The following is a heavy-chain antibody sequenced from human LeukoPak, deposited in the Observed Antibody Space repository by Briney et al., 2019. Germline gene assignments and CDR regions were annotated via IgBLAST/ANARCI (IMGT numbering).Heavy chain of an antibody. V-gene: IGHV4-34*01. CDR2: INHSGST. J-gene: IGHJ4*02. D-gene: IGHD1-26*01. Sequence: GSLRLSCAASGFTFSTYAMSWVRQAPGKGLEWIGEINHSGSTNYNPSLKSRVTISVDTSKNQFSLKLSSVTAADTAVYYCARGSVGLLLDYWGQGTLVTVSS. CDR3: ARGSVGLLLDY. CDR1: GFTFSTYA.